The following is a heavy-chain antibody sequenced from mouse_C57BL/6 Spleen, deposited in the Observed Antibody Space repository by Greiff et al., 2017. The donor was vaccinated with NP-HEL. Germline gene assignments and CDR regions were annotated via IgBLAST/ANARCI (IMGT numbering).Heavy chain of an antibody. CDR1: GYAFSSSW. CDR3: ARSHPYFDY. V-gene: IGHV1-82*01. CDR2: IYPGDGDT. J-gene: IGHJ2*01. Sequence: VQLQQSGPELVKPGASVKISCKASGYAFSSSWMNWVKQRPGKGLEWIGRIYPGDGDTNYNGKFKGKATLTADKSSSTAYMQLSSLTSEDSAVYFCARSHPYFDYWGQGTTLTVSS.